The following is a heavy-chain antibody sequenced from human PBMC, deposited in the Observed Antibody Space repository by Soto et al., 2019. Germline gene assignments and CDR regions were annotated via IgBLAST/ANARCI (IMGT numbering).Heavy chain of an antibody. CDR2: IYYSGNT. J-gene: IGHJ6*02. CDR1: GGSMSPFY. Sequence: QVQLLESGPGLLKPSETLSLTCSVSGGSMSPFYWSWIRQSPRKGLEWIGYIYYSGNTNYNPSLKSRVTISVDTSKDQFSQRLSSVTAADSAVYYCARGVYDYWSGYYAGSGLDVWGQGTTVIVSS. CDR3: ARGVYDYWSGYYAGSGLDV. V-gene: IGHV4-59*01. D-gene: IGHD3-3*01.